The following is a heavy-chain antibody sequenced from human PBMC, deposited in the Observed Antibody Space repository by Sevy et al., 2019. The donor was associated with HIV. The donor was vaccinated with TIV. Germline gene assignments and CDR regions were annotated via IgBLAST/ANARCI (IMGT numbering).Heavy chain of an antibody. CDR3: ARMGASGVY. CDR1: TLTFTTDW. Sequence: GWSLRLSCAASTLTFTTDWMNWVRQPPGKGLQWVANIKEDGSEKSYVDSVKGRFTISRDNAKTSLYLQMNSLRGEDTAVYYCARMGASGVYWGQGTLVTVSS. CDR2: IKEDGSEK. V-gene: IGHV3-7*03. J-gene: IGHJ4*02. D-gene: IGHD3-16*01.